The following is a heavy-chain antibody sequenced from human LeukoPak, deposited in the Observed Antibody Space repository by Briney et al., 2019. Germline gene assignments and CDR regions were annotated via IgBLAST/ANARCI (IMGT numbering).Heavy chain of an antibody. CDR1: GFTFSDYY. Sequence: GGSLRLSCAASGFTFSDYYMSWIRQAPGKGLEWVSYISDSTNTIYYADSVKGRFTISRDNAKNSLYLQMNSLRAEDTAVYYCAKDQGNYYDSSGYPGDYWGQGTLVTVSS. J-gene: IGHJ4*02. D-gene: IGHD3-22*01. CDR2: ISDSTNTI. CDR3: AKDQGNYYDSSGYPGDY. V-gene: IGHV3-11*01.